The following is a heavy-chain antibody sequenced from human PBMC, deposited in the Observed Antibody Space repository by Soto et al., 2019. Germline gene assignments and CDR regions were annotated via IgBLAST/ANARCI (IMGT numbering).Heavy chain of an antibody. J-gene: IGHJ6*02. V-gene: IGHV3-33*01. CDR3: ARDQGRRTTIFGVAPHYYYGMDV. D-gene: IGHD3-3*01. CDR1: GFTFSSYG. CDR2: IWYDGSNK. Sequence: GGSLRLSCAASGFTFSSYGMHWVRQAPGKGLEWVAVIWYDGSNKYYADSVKGRFTISRDNSKNTLYLQMNSLRAEDTAVYYCARDQGRRTTIFGVAPHYYYGMDVWGQGTTVTVSS.